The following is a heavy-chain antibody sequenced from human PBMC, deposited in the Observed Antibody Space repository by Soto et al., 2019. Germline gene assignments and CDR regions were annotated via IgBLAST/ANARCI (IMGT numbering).Heavy chain of an antibody. V-gene: IGHV1-69*01. CDR3: ARDFPPDGGAFDI. Sequence: QVQLVQSGAEVKKPGSSVKVSCKASGGTFSSYAISWVRQAPGQGLEWMGGIIPIFGTANYAQKFQGRVTITADESTSTAYMELSRLRSEDTGVDYCARDFPPDGGAFDIWGQGPMVTVSS. CDR2: IIPIFGTA. CDR1: GGTFSSYA. J-gene: IGHJ3*02.